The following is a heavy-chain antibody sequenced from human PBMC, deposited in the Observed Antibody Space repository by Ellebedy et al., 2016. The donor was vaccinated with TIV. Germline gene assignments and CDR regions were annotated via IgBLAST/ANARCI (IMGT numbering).Heavy chain of an antibody. J-gene: IGHJ4*02. CDR1: GGTLSSYA. V-gene: IGHV1-2*02. CDR3: ARDTVGATEEVFHN. D-gene: IGHD1-26*01. Sequence: ASVKVSCXTSGGTLSSYAISWVRQAPGQRLEWMGWINPNSGGSNYAQKFQGRVTMTSDTSISTAYMELSRLRSDDTAVYYCARDTVGATEEVFHNWGQGTLVTVSS. CDR2: INPNSGGS.